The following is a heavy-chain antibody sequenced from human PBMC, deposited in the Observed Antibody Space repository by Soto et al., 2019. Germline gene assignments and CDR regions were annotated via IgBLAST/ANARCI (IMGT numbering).Heavy chain of an antibody. Sequence: GGSLRLSCAASGFTFSSYWMHWVRQGPGKGLVWVSHIKDDGSSTSYADSVKGRFTISRDNGKNTLYLEMHSLRADDTGVYYCERTAYYNGMDVWGQGTTVTVSS. CDR2: IKDDGSST. CDR3: ERTAYYNGMDV. D-gene: IGHD5-18*01. CDR1: GFTFSSYW. J-gene: IGHJ6*02. V-gene: IGHV3-74*01.